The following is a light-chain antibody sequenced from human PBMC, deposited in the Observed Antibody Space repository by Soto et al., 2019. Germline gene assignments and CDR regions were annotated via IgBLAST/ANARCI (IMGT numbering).Light chain of an antibody. Sequence: EIVLTQSPGTLSLSPGERATLSCTARQSVSSSSLAWYQQKPGQPPSLLIYGAYIRSTGIPDRFSGSGSGNAFTLTISRLEPKKFSLYYVQQSGSSPPWTFGQGTKVEIK. CDR1: QSVSSSS. J-gene: IGKJ1*01. CDR2: GAY. V-gene: IGKV3-20*01. CDR3: QQSGSSPPWT.